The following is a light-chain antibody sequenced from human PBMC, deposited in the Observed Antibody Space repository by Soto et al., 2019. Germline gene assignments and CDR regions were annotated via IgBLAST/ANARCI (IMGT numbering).Light chain of an antibody. J-gene: IGKJ4*01. CDR2: GAS. CDR3: QQYGSSRLT. CDR1: QSVSSSY. V-gene: IGKV3-20*01. Sequence: EIVVTQSPGTLSLSPGERATLSCRASQSVSSSYLAWYQQKPGQAPRLLIYGASIRATGIPDRFSGSGSGTDFTLTISRLEPEDFAVYYCQQYGSSRLTFGGGTKVEIK.